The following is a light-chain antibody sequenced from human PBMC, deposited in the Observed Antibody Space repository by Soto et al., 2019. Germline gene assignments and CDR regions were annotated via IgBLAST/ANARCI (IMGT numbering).Light chain of an antibody. CDR2: AAS. CDR1: QGISSY. CDR3: QQYYSYPRT. V-gene: IGKV1-8*01. Sequence: AIRMTQSPSSLSASTGDRVTITCRASQGISSYLAWYQQKPGKAPKLLIYAASTLQSGVPSRFSGSGSGTDFTLTIGCLQSEDFATYYCQQYYSYPRTLGQGTNVDIK. J-gene: IGKJ1*01.